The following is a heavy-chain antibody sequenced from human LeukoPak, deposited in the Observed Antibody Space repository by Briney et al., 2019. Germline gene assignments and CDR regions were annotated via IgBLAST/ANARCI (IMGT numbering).Heavy chain of an antibody. J-gene: IGHJ4*02. D-gene: IGHD4-17*01. Sequence: SGTLSLTCTVSGGSISSYYWSWIRQPPGKGLEWIGYIYYSGSTNYNPSLKSRVTISVDTSKNQFSLKLSSVTAADTAVYYCARGMTVTTSIYFDYWGQGTLVTVSS. CDR1: GGSISSYY. CDR2: IYYSGST. V-gene: IGHV4-59*01. CDR3: ARGMTVTTSIYFDY.